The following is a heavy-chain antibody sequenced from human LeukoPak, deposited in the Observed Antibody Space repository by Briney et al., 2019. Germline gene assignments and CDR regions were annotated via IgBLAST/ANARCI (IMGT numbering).Heavy chain of an antibody. D-gene: IGHD6-6*01. J-gene: IGHJ5*02. CDR2: ISSSSKI. CDR3: ARSANPGVHDFDP. Sequence: GGSLRLSCAASGFTFSSYAMAWVRQAPGKGLEWLSYISSSSKINYADSVKGRFTISRDNAKNSLYPQMNSLRDEDTAVYYCARSANPGVHDFDPWGQGTLVTGSS. V-gene: IGHV3-48*02. CDR1: GFTFSSYA.